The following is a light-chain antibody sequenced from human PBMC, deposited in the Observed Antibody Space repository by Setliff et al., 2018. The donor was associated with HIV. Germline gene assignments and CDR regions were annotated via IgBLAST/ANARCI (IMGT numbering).Light chain of an antibody. CDR1: SSDVGSYNF. V-gene: IGLV2-23*02. CDR2: QVN. J-gene: IGLJ1*01. CDR3: CSYAGTNTYV. Sequence: QSVLTQPASVSGPPGQSITISCTGSSSDVGSYNFVSWYQQHPGKAPKLMIYQVNKRPSGVSNRFSGSKSGNTASLTISGLQAEDETDYYCCSYAGTNTYVFGTGTKV.